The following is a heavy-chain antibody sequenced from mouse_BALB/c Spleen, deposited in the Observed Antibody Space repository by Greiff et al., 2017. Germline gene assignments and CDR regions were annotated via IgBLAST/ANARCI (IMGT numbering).Heavy chain of an antibody. CDR1: GYTFTSYV. CDR2: INPYKDGT. J-gene: IGHJ3*01. CDR3: ARGSTMGFAY. Sequence: EVQLQQSGPELVKPGASVKMSCKVSGYTFTSYVMHWVKQKPGQGLEWIGYINPYKDGTKYNEKFKGKATLTSDKSSSTAYMELSSLTSEDSAVYYCARGSTMGFAYWGQGTLVTVSA. V-gene: IGHV1-14*01. D-gene: IGHD2-1*01.